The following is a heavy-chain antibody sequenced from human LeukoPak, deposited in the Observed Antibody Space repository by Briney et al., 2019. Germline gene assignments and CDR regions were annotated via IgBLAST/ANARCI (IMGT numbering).Heavy chain of an antibody. Sequence: PSETLSLTCAVSGYSISSGYYWGWIRQPPGKGLGWIGSIYHSGSTYYNPSLKSRVTISVDTSKNQFSLKLSSVTAADTAVYYCARLQGYYYYMDVWGKGTTVTVSS. V-gene: IGHV4-38-2*01. CDR3: ARLQGYYYYMDV. CDR2: IYHSGST. J-gene: IGHJ6*03. CDR1: GYSISSGYY.